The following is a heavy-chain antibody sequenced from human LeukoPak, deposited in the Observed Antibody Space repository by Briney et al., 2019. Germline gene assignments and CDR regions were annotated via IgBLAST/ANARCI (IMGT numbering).Heavy chain of an antibody. CDR3: AKVTPDSRTSGYDGFDY. D-gene: IGHD5-12*01. J-gene: IGHJ4*02. Sequence: GGSLRLSCAASGFTFDDYTMHWVRQAPGKGLEWVSGVSPSGDITYYADSVKGRFTISRDNSKNTLYLQMNSLRAEDTAIYYCAKVTPDSRTSGYDGFDYWGQGTLVTVSS. V-gene: IGHV3-23*01. CDR2: VSPSGDIT. CDR1: GFTFDDYT.